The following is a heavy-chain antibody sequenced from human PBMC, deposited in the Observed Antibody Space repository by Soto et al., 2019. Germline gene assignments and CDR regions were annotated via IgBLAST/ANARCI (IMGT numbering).Heavy chain of an antibody. CDR3: AKWGISGYDPYYYYGMDV. CDR1: GFTFSSYG. J-gene: IGHJ6*02. CDR2: ISYDGSNK. D-gene: IGHD5-12*01. Sequence: PGGSLRLSCAASGFTFSSYGMHWVRQAPGKGLEWVAVISYDGSNKYYADSVKGRFTISRDNSKNTLYLQMNSLRAEDTAVYYCAKWGISGYDPYYYYGMDVWGQGTTVTVSS. V-gene: IGHV3-30*18.